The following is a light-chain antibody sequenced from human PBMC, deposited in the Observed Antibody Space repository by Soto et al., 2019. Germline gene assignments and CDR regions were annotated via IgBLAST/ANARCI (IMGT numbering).Light chain of an antibody. J-gene: IGKJ4*01. CDR1: QSVRTSY. CDR3: QQYNNWPPLT. CDR2: GAS. V-gene: IGKV3-20*01. Sequence: EIVLTQSPGTLSLSPGERATLSCRASQSVRTSYLAWYQQKPGQPPRLLIYGASSRATAIPDRFSGSGSGTDFTLTISRLEPEDFAVYYCQQYNNWPPLTFGGGTKVEIK.